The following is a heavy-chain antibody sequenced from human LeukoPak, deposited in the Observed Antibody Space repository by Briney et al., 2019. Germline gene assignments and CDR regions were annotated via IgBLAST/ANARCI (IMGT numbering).Heavy chain of an antibody. V-gene: IGHV1-69*04. CDR3: ARVSTGYHDF. Sequence: ASVKVSCKAPGGTFSGYAISWVRQAPGEGLEYVGKVIPVLDKIHYAQKFQGRVTITADRSTSTAYMELSSLRSEDTALYYCARVSTGYHDFWGQGTLVTVSS. D-gene: IGHD5/OR15-5a*01. CDR2: VIPVLDKI. CDR1: GGTFSGYA. J-gene: IGHJ4*02.